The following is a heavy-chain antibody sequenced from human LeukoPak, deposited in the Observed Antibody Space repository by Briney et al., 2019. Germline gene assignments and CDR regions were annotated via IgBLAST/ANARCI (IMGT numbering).Heavy chain of an antibody. D-gene: IGHD6-13*01. V-gene: IGHV1-2*02. Sequence: ASVKVSCKASGYTFTGYYMHWVRQAPGQGLEWMGWINPNSGGTNYAQKFQGRVTMTRDTSISTAYMGLSRLRSDDTAVYYCARDGGQLVVPPEESWFDPWGQGTLVTVSS. CDR2: INPNSGGT. J-gene: IGHJ5*02. CDR3: ARDGGQLVVPPEESWFDP. CDR1: GYTFTGYY.